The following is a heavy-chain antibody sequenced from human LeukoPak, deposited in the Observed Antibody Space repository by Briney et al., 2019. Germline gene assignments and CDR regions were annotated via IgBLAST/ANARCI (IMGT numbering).Heavy chain of an antibody. CDR1: GYTFTGYH. Sequence: ASVKVSCTASGYTFTGYHIHWVRQAPGQGLEGMGRINPYSGDTNFAQKFQGRVTMTRDTSITTAYMDLSSITPDDTAVYFCARDQGSLTRSWYTGYWGQGTQVTVSS. D-gene: IGHD6-13*01. V-gene: IGHV1-2*06. CDR2: INPYSGDT. J-gene: IGHJ4*02. CDR3: ARDQGSLTRSWYTGY.